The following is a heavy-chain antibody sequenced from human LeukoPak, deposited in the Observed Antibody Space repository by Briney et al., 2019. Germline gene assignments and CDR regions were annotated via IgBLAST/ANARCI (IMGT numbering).Heavy chain of an antibody. CDR1: GGTFSSYA. Sequence: GASVKVSCKASGGTFSSYAISWVRQAPGQGLEWMGRIIPILGIANYAQKFQGRVTITADKSTSTAYMELSSLRSEDTAVYYCARDPIDDSSGYYYGWGQGTLVTVSS. CDR3: ARDPIDDSSGYYYG. CDR2: IIPILGIA. D-gene: IGHD3-22*01. J-gene: IGHJ4*02. V-gene: IGHV1-69*04.